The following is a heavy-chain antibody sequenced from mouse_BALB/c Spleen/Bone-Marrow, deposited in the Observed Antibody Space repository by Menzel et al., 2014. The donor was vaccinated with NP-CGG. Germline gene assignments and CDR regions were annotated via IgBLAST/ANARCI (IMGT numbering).Heavy chain of an antibody. J-gene: IGHJ3*01. Sequence: QVQLQQPGAELARPGASVKLSCKAFGYTFTSYWMQWVKQRPGQGLEWIGAIYPGDGDTRYTQKFKGKATLTADKSSSTAYMQLISLASEDSAVYYCARSIYYYGSSPFAYWGQGTLVTFSA. V-gene: IGHV1-87*01. CDR3: ARSIYYYGSSPFAY. CDR2: IYPGDGDT. D-gene: IGHD1-1*01. CDR1: GYTFTSYW.